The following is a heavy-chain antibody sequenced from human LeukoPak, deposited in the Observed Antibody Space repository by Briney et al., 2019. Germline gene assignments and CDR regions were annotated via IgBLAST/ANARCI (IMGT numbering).Heavy chain of an antibody. Sequence: PSQTLSLTCAVYGGSFSGYYWSWIRQPPGKGLEWIGEINHSGSTNYNPSLKSRVTISVDTSKNQFSLKLSSVTAADTAVYYCAAVYSSGWYFRDYWGQGTLVTVSS. CDR3: AAVYSSGWYFRDY. J-gene: IGHJ4*02. V-gene: IGHV4-34*01. CDR1: GGSFSGYY. D-gene: IGHD6-19*01. CDR2: INHSGST.